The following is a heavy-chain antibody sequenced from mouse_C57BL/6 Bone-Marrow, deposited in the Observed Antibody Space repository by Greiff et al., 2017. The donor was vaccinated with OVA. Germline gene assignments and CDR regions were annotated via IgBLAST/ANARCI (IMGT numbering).Heavy chain of an antibody. V-gene: IGHV1-82*01. CDR3: ADLHFDY. CDR1: GYAFSSSW. CDR2: IYPGDGDT. D-gene: IGHD2-1*01. J-gene: IGHJ2*01. Sequence: VQLQQSGPELVKPGASVKISCKASGYAFSSSWMNWVKQRPGKGLEWIGRIYPGDGDTNYNGKFKGKATLTADKSSSTAYMQLSSLTSEDSAVYFCADLHFDYWGQGTTLTVSS.